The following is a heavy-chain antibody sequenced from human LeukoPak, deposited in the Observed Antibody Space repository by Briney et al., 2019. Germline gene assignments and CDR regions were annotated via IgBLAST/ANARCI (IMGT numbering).Heavy chain of an antibody. V-gene: IGHV3-23*01. CDR1: GFTFSSYA. J-gene: IGHJ4*02. D-gene: IGHD2-2*01. Sequence: GGSLRLSCAASGFTFSSYAMSWVRQAPGKGLEWVSAISGSGGSTYYADSVKGRFTISRDNSKNTLYLQMNSLRAEDTAVYYCAKDGVVVARRSIYYFDYWGQGTLVTVSS. CDR3: AKDGVVVARRSIYYFDY. CDR2: ISGSGGST.